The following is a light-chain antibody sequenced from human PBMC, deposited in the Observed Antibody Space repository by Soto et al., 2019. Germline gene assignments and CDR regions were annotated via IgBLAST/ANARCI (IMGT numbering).Light chain of an antibody. V-gene: IGKV3-11*01. Sequence: EVVLTQSPATLSLSPGEIATLSCRASQSVSSYLVWYQQTPGQAPRLLIHDASNRATGIPARFSGSGSGTDFPLTISSLEPEDSAVYYCQQRASWPHAFGQGTKLEIK. CDR2: DAS. CDR3: QQRASWPHA. CDR1: QSVSSY. J-gene: IGKJ2*01.